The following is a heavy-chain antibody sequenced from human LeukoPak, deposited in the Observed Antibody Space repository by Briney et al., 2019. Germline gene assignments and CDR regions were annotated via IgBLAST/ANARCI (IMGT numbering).Heavy chain of an antibody. J-gene: IGHJ6*02. CDR1: GFTFSNYN. Sequence: GGSLRLSCAASGFTFSNYNMNWVRQAPGKGLEWVSYISSDSATKYYADSVKGRFTISRDNSKNTLYLQMNSLRAEDTAVYYCARVLRRVLTGYYYYYGMDVWGQGTTVTVSS. V-gene: IGHV3-48*01. D-gene: IGHD3-9*01. CDR2: ISSDSATK. CDR3: ARVLRRVLTGYYYYYGMDV.